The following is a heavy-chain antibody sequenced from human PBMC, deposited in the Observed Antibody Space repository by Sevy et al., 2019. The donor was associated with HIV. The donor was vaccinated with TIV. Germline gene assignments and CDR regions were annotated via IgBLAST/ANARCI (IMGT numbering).Heavy chain of an antibody. V-gene: IGHV3-30-3*01. CDR1: GITFSSHA. CDR3: ARADYGDYSGEFDY. CDR2: ISYDGSNK. J-gene: IGHJ4*02. D-gene: IGHD4-17*01. Sequence: GESLKISCAASGITFSSHAMHWVRQAPGKGLEWVTIISYDGSNKYYADSVKGRFTISRDNSKNTLYLQMNGLRAEDTAVYYCARADYGDYSGEFDYWGQGTLVTVSS.